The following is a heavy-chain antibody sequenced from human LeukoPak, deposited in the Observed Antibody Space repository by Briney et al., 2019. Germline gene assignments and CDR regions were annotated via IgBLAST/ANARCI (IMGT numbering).Heavy chain of an antibody. V-gene: IGHV1-2*02. CDR1: RYTFTGFY. Sequence: SVKPSCKASRYTFTGFYIHCGRDTPGQGLEWMGWINPNSGGTNYAQKSQGRVTMTRDTSITTSYMELSRLRSDDTSVYYCARDREGYYDILTGYYGVGAFDIWGQGTMVTVSS. D-gene: IGHD3-9*01. CDR3: ARDREGYYDILTGYYGVGAFDI. J-gene: IGHJ3*02. CDR2: INPNSGGT.